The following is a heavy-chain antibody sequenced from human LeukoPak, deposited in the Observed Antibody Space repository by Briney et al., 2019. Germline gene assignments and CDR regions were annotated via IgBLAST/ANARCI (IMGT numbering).Heavy chain of an antibody. CDR3: ARDRYSNSFYYYYAMDV. CDR1: GGSFSGQY. D-gene: IGHD4-11*01. CDR2: INHRGST. Sequence: SETLSLTCAVFGGSFSGQYWGWIRQPPGKGLEWIGEINHRGSTTYNPSLKSRVTISVDTSKSQFSLKVRSLTAADTAVYYCARDRYSNSFYYYYAMDVWGQGTTVTVSS. V-gene: IGHV4-34*01. J-gene: IGHJ6*02.